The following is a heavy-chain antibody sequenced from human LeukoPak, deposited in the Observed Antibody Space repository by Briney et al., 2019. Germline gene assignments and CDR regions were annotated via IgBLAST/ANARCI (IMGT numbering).Heavy chain of an antibody. CDR1: GGSISSYY. CDR2: IYYSGST. J-gene: IGHJ4*02. V-gene: IGHV4-59*12. CDR3: AREDHDTSGHDC. D-gene: IGHD3-22*01. Sequence: PSETLSLTCTVSGGSISSYYWSWIRQPPGKGLEWIGYIYYSGSTNYNPSLKSRVTISIDTSKNQFSLKLSSLTAADTAVYYCAREDHDTSGHDCWGQGTLVTVSS.